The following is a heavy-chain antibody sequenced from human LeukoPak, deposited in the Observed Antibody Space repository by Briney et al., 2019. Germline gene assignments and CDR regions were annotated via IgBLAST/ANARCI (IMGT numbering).Heavy chain of an antibody. D-gene: IGHD3-22*01. J-gene: IGHJ6*02. V-gene: IGHV3-30*18. Sequence: GGSLRLSCAASGFTFSSYAMHWVRQAPGKGLEWVAVISYDGSNKYYADSVKGRFTISRDNSKNTLYLQMNSLRAEDTAVYYCAKDYYDSSGYYPFTFYYYYGMDVWGQGTTVTVSS. CDR3: AKDYYDSSGYYPFTFYYYYGMDV. CDR2: ISYDGSNK. CDR1: GFTFSSYA.